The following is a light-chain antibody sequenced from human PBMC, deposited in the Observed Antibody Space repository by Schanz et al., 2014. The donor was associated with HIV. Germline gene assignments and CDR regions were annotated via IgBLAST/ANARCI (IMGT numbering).Light chain of an antibody. CDR1: QSISEW. CDR2: EAS. V-gene: IGKV1-5*03. J-gene: IGKJ1*01. Sequence: DIQMTQSPSTLSASVGDRITLTCRASQSISEWLAWYQQKPGQAPNLLISEASTLESGVPARFSGSGSGTEFTLTISILQPDDFATYYCQQYAVSSWTFGLGTRVESK. CDR3: QQYAVSSWT.